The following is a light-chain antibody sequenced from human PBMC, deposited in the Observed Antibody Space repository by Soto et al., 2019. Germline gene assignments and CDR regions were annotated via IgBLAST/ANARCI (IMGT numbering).Light chain of an antibody. CDR3: SSYAGSQRV. CDR1: SSDVGGYNY. CDR2: EVS. Sequence: QSALTQPPSASGSPGQSVTISCTGTSSDVGGYNYVSWYQQHPGKAPKLMIYEVSKRTSGVPDRFSGSKSGNTASLTVSGLQAEDEADYYCSSYAGSQRVFGGGTKLTVL. J-gene: IGLJ2*01. V-gene: IGLV2-8*01.